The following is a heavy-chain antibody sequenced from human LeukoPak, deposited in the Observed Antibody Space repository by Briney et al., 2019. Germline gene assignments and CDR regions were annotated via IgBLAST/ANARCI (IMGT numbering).Heavy chain of an antibody. J-gene: IGHJ3*02. CDR1: GGSISSYY. D-gene: IGHD1-1*01. V-gene: IGHV4-59*08. CDR3: ARHGNGAVDI. CDR2: IYYSGST. Sequence: SETLSLTCTVSGGSISSYYWSWIRQPPGKGLEWIGFIYYSGSTNYSPSLKSRVTISVDTSKNQFSLKLTSVTAADTAVYYCARHGNGAVDIWGQGTMVTVSS.